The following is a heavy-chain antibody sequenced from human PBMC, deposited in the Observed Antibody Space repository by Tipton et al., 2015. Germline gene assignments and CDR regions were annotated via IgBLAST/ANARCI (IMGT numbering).Heavy chain of an antibody. CDR3: ARARGRHGGLFDS. Sequence: SLRLSCAASGFSFSDYDMNWVRQAPGKGLEWVSLFSRTGAYIYYADSVKGRFTISRDSAKSSLYLQMNSLRAEDTAVYYCARARGRHGGLFDSWGQGILVTVSS. CDR1: GFSFSDYD. CDR2: FSRTGAYI. D-gene: IGHD4-23*01. V-gene: IGHV3-21*04. J-gene: IGHJ4*02.